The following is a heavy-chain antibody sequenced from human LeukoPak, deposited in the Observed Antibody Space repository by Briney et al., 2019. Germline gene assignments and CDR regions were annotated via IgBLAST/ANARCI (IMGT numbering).Heavy chain of an antibody. V-gene: IGHV3-64*01. CDR3: ARVTYYYDSSGYYPTSDFDY. CDR2: ISSNGGST. D-gene: IGHD3-22*01. J-gene: IGHJ4*02. CDR1: GFTFSSYA. Sequence: GGSLRLSCAASGFTFSSYAMHWVRQAPGKGLEYVSAISSNGGSTYYANSVKGRFTISRDNSKNTLYLQMGSLRAEDMAVYYCARVTYYYDSSGYYPTSDFDYWGQGTLVTVSS.